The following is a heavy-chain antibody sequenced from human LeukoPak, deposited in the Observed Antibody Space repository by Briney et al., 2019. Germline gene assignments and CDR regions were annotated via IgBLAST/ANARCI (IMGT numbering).Heavy chain of an antibody. Sequence: SQTLSLTCTVSSGXFSSGGYYWSWLRQHPGKCLEWIGYIHYSGSTYYNPSLKSRVTISVDTSKKQFSLKMNSVTAADTAVYYCARSLTNSFDYWGQGTLVTVSS. J-gene: IGHJ4*02. V-gene: IGHV4-31*03. CDR2: IHYSGST. CDR1: SGXFSSGGYY. D-gene: IGHD4-11*01. CDR3: ARSLTNSFDY.